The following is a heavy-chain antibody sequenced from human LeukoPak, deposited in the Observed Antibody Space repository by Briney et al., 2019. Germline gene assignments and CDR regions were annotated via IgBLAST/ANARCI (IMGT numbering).Heavy chain of an antibody. CDR2: IFHDGTT. Sequence: SETLSLTWTVSGGSINSPNSYWGWIRQPPGKGLEWIGSIFHDGTTYYSPSPKSRVTVSVDTSLNQFSLSLMSMTAADTAVYYCARRVVAGTTVDFWGQGNLVTVSS. J-gene: IGHJ4*02. V-gene: IGHV4-39*01. CDR1: GGSINSPNSY. CDR3: ARRVVAGTTVDF. D-gene: IGHD1-1*01.